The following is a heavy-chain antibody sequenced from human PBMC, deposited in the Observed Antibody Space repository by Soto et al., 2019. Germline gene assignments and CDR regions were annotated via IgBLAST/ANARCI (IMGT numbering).Heavy chain of an antibody. CDR1: GFTFSSYG. CDR3: AKDGRGYFDWLLYPLDY. J-gene: IGHJ4*02. CDR2: ISYDGSNK. V-gene: IGHV3-30*18. D-gene: IGHD3-9*01. Sequence: GGSLRLSCAASGFTFSSYGMHWVRQAPGKGLEWVAVISYDGSNKYYADSVKGRFTISRDNSKNTLYLQMNSLRAEDTAVYYCAKDGRGYFDWLLYPLDYWGQGTLVTVSS.